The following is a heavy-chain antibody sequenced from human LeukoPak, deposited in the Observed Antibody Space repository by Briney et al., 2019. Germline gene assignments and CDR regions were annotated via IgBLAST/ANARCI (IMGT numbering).Heavy chain of an antibody. D-gene: IGHD3-22*01. J-gene: IGHJ3*02. Sequence: GGPLRLSCAASGFTFSSYGMHWVRQAPGKALEWVAFIRYDGSNKYYADSVKGRFTISRDNSKNTLYLQMNSLRAEDTAVYYCAKDRGSMIVVVIDAFDIWGQGTMVTVSS. CDR1: GFTFSSYG. V-gene: IGHV3-30*02. CDR2: IRYDGSNK. CDR3: AKDRGSMIVVVIDAFDI.